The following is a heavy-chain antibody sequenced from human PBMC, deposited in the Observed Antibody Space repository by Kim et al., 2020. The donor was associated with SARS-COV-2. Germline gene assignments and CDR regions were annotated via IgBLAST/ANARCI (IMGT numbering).Heavy chain of an antibody. J-gene: IGHJ1*01. CDR1: GFAFGDYP. V-gene: IGHV3-49*03. CDR3: AGVQSYHDSGGYFPH. CDR2: IRYKIYAGTK. Sequence: GGSLRLSCTTSGFAFGDYPVSWFRQSPGKGLEWIGFIRYKIYAGTKQYAGSVKDRFTISSADSKGIAYLHLNSLKTEDTAVYYCAGVQSYHDSGGYFPHCGQGTLSTVSS. D-gene: IGHD3-22*01.